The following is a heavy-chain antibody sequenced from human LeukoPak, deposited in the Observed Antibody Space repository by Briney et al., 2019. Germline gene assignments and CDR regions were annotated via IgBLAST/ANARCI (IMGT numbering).Heavy chain of an antibody. Sequence: PSETLSLTSTVSGGSISSYYWSWIRQPAGKGLEWIGRIYTSGSTNYNPSLKSRVTISVDKSKNQFSLKLSSVTAADTAVYYCARVKRSSGWVDYWGQGTLVTVSS. CDR3: ARVKRSSGWVDY. CDR1: GGSISSYY. V-gene: IGHV4-4*07. D-gene: IGHD6-19*01. J-gene: IGHJ4*02. CDR2: IYTSGST.